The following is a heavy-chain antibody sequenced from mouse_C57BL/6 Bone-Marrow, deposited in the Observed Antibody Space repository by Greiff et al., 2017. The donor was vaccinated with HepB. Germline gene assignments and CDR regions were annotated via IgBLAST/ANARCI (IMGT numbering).Heavy chain of an antibody. Sequence: EVMLVESGGDLVKPGGSLKLSCAASGFTFSSYGMSWVRQTPDKRLEWVATISSGGSYTYYPDSVKGRFTISRDNAKNTLYLQMSSLKSEDTAMYYCARQGTRYFDVWGTGTTVTVSS. CDR2: ISSGGSYT. D-gene: IGHD1-3*01. CDR1: GFTFSSYG. CDR3: ARQGTRYFDV. J-gene: IGHJ1*03. V-gene: IGHV5-6*01.